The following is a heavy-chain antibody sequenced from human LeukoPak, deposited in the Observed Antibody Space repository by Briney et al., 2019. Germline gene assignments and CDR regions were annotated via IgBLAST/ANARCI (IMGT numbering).Heavy chain of an antibody. Sequence: PGGSLRLSCAASAFTFSNYAMNWVRQAPGKGLEWVSAISGSGGSTYYANSVKGRFTISRDNSKNTLYLQMNSLRAEDTAVYYCAKGNHDYGDYEDYWGQGTLVTVSS. J-gene: IGHJ4*02. D-gene: IGHD4-17*01. CDR3: AKGNHDYGDYEDY. CDR2: ISGSGGST. V-gene: IGHV3-23*01. CDR1: AFTFSNYA.